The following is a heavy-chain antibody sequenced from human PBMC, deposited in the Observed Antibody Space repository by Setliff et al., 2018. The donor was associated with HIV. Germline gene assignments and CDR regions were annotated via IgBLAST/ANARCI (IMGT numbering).Heavy chain of an antibody. CDR2: ISSGGST. Sequence: PGGSLRLSCAASGFTVSSKYMSWVRQAPGKGLEWVSGISSGGSTYYADSVKGRFTISRDSSRNTLYIQMNSLRVEDTAVYYCVKGAPDYDTNPFYYYFYMHIWGKGTTVTVSS. CDR1: GFTVSSKY. V-gene: IGHV3-53*01. CDR3: VKGAPDYDTNPFYYYFYMHI. D-gene: IGHD4-17*01. J-gene: IGHJ6*03.